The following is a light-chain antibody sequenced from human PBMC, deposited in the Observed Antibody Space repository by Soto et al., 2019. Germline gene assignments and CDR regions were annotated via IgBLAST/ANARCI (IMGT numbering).Light chain of an antibody. CDR2: DAS. CDR3: QQYNSYSPT. Sequence: DIPMTQSPSTLSASVGDRVTITCRASQSISSWLAWYQQKPGKAPKLLIYDASSLESGVPSRFSGSGSGTEFTDTTGSLQLDDFASYYCQQYNSYSPTFGQGTKVEIK. CDR1: QSISSW. J-gene: IGKJ1*01. V-gene: IGKV1-5*01.